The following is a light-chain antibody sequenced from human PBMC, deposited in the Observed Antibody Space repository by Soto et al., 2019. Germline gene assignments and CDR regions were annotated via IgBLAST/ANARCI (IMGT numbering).Light chain of an antibody. J-gene: IGLJ1*01. CDR3: SSYAGSNNFV. CDR2: EVT. CDR1: SSDVGYYDY. Sequence: QSVLTQPPSASGFPGQSVTISCTGTSSDVGYYDYVSWYQQHPGKAPKLVIYEVTKRPSGVPDRVSASKSGNTASLTVSGXXAEDEADYYCSSYAGSNNFVFGSGTKLTVL. V-gene: IGLV2-8*01.